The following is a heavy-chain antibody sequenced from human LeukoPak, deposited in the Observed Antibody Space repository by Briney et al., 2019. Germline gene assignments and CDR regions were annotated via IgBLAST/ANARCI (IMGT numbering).Heavy chain of an antibody. V-gene: IGHV1-18*01. J-gene: IGHJ4*02. CDR1: GYTFTSYG. D-gene: IGHD5-18*01. CDR3: ARPDEDRGYSYGYNY. CDR2: ISAYNGNT. Sequence: ASVTVSCKASGYTFTSYGISWVRQAPGQGLEWMGWISAYNGNTNYAQKLQGRVTMTTHTSTSTAYMELRSLRSDDTAVYYCARPDEDRGYSYGYNYWGQGTLVTVSS.